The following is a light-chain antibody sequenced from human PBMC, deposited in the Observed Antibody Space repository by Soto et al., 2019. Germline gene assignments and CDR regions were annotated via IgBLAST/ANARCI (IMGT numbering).Light chain of an antibody. Sequence: QSVLTQPRSVSGSPGQSVTISCTGTSSDVGGYDFVSWYQQHPGKAPKLMISDVSKRPSGVPDRFSGSKSGNTASLTISGLQAEDEADYYCSSSGSNNLVFGGGTKLTVL. J-gene: IGLJ2*01. CDR2: DVS. CDR1: SSDVGGYDF. CDR3: SSSGSNNLV. V-gene: IGLV2-11*01.